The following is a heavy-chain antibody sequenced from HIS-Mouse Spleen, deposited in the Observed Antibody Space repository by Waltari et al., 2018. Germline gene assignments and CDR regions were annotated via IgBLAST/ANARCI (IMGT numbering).Heavy chain of an antibody. CDR2: IYSGGST. J-gene: IGHJ4*02. D-gene: IGHD6-6*01. Sequence: EVQLVESGGGLVQPGGSLRLSCAASGFTVSSNYMSWVRQAPGKGVEWVSVIYSGGSTYYPASVKGRFTISRDNSKNTLYLQMNSLRAEDTAVYYCARKYSSSFDYWGQGTLVTVSS. CDR3: ARKYSSSFDY. V-gene: IGHV3-66*01. CDR1: GFTVSSNY.